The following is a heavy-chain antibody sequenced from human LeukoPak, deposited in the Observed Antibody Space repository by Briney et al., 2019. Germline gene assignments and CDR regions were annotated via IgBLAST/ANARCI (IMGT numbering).Heavy chain of an antibody. CDR1: GFTFSTYS. J-gene: IGHJ4*02. V-gene: IGHV3-23*01. CDR2: ISGSGSNT. Sequence: GGSLRLSCAASGFTFSTYSMTWVRQAPGKGLEWVSAISGSGSNTYYADSVKGRFTISRDNSKNTLYLQMNSLRAEDTALYYCAKGRAAAYYFDYWGQGTLVTVSS. D-gene: IGHD6-13*01. CDR3: AKGRAAAYYFDY.